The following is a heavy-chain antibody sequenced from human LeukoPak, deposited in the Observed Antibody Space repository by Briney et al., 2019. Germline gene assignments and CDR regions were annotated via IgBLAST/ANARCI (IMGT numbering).Heavy chain of an antibody. V-gene: IGHV3-74*01. CDR1: GFTFSRYW. Sequence: GGSLRLSCAASGFTFSRYWMHWLRQAPGKGLVWVSRISTDGSSTSYADSVNGRFTISRDNGKNTMYLQMHSLRAEDTAVYYCASYLTSIPSGMDVWGQGTTVTVSS. CDR3: ASYLTSIPSGMDV. D-gene: IGHD2/OR15-2a*01. CDR2: ISTDGSST. J-gene: IGHJ6*02.